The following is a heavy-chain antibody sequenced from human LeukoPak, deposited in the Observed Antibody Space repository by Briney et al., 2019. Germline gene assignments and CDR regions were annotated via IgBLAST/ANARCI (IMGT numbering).Heavy chain of an antibody. D-gene: IGHD3/OR15-3a*01. CDR1: GGSVNSRDFY. J-gene: IGHJ4*02. V-gene: IGHV4-61*08. CDR2: IYYSGSA. CDR3: ARRPFEDYFFDY. Sequence: SETLSLTCTVSGGSVNSRDFYWVWIRQPPGKGLEWIGQIYYSGSANYNPSLKSRVTISLDTSKNQFSLKLSSVTAADTAVYYCARRPFEDYFFDYWGQGTLVTVSS.